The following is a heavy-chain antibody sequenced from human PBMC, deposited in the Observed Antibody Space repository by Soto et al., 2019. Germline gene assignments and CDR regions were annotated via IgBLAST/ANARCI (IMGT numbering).Heavy chain of an antibody. V-gene: IGHV3-7*01. J-gene: IGHJ4*02. Sequence: GGSLRLSCAASGFIFRNYWMNWVRQTPGKGLEWVASIKEDGSVKSYVDSVKGRFTISSDNGKNSLYLQMHSLRAEDTAVYYCASAVGSSSAFWGQGTLVTVSS. D-gene: IGHD2-2*01. CDR3: ASAVGSSSAF. CDR1: GFIFRNYW. CDR2: IKEDGSVK.